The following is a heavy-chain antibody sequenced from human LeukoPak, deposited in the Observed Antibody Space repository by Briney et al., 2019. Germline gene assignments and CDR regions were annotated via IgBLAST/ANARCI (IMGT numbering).Heavy chain of an antibody. Sequence: SETLSLTCTVSGGPVSRGGYYWNWIRQHPEEGLEWIGFTSYSEGTYYNPSLMSRITISVDISQNQFSLKMRDVTAADTAVYFCATADWESFYFDSWGQGALVAVSS. V-gene: IGHV4-31*03. CDR2: TSYSEGT. J-gene: IGHJ4*02. D-gene: IGHD1-26*01. CDR1: GGPVSRGGYY. CDR3: ATADWESFYFDS.